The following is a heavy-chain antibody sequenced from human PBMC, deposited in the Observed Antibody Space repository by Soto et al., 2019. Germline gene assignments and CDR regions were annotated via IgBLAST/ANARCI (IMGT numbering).Heavy chain of an antibody. CDR1: GGSISGHY. Sequence: SETLSLTCTVYGGSISGHYWSWIRQPPGDGLEWIGYFSYSGLTNYNPSLKNRVTISPDTSNNQISLKVNSVAAADTAVYYCASDWGSESNSFWFDVWGQGTLVTVSS. CDR2: FSYSGLT. J-gene: IGHJ5*02. CDR3: ASDWGSESNSFWFDV. V-gene: IGHV4-59*11. D-gene: IGHD3-16*01.